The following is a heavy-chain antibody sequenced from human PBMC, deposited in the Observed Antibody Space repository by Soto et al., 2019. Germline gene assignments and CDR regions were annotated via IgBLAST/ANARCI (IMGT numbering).Heavy chain of an antibody. J-gene: IGHJ6*03. Sequence: GGSLRLSCAASGFTFSSYAMSWVRQAPGKGLEWVSAISGSGGSTYYADSVKGRFTISRDNSKNTLYLQMNSLRAEDTAVYYCSKDAVSCRGGSCYLGYYYYMDVWGKGTTVTVAS. CDR1: GFTFSSYA. CDR2: ISGSGGST. V-gene: IGHV3-23*01. D-gene: IGHD2-15*01. CDR3: SKDAVSCRGGSCYLGYYYYMDV.